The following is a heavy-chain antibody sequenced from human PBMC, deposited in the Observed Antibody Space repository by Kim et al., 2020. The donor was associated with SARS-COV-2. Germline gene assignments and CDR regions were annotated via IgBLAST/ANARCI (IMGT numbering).Heavy chain of an antibody. J-gene: IGHJ4*02. Sequence: GGSLRLSCAASGFIFSGSAMHWVRQAPGKGLEWVGRIRGEAGTYATIYAASVKGRFTISRDDSENMAYLQMSSLKTEDTAVYYCASMQYDSGGFYLVDLDYWGQGILVTVSS. CDR2: IRGEAGTYAT. CDR3: ASMQYDSGGFYLVDLDY. V-gene: IGHV3-73*01. D-gene: IGHD3-22*01. CDR1: GFIFSGSA.